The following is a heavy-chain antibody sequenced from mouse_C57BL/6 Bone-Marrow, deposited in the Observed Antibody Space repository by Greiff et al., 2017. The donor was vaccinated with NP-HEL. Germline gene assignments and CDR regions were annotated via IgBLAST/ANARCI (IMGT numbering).Heavy chain of an antibody. J-gene: IGHJ4*01. CDR2: INYDGSST. V-gene: IGHV5-16*01. Sequence: EVMLVESEGGLVQPGSSMKLSCTASGFTFSDYYMAWVRQVPEKGLEWVANINYDGSSTYYLDSLKSRFIISRDNAKNILYLQMSSLKSEDTATYYCARERIYYEVYYAMDYWGQGTSVTVSS. CDR1: GFTFSDYY. D-gene: IGHD2-4*01. CDR3: ARERIYYEVYYAMDY.